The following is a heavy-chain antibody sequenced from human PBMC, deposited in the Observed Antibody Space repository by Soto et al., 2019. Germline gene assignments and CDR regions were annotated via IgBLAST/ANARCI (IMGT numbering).Heavy chain of an antibody. CDR1: GYTFTGYY. J-gene: IGHJ6*02. V-gene: IGHV1-2*02. Sequence: GASVKVSCKASGYTFTGYYMHWVRQAPGQGLEWMGWINPNSGGTNYAQKFQGRVTVTRDTSISTAYMELSRLRSDDTAVYYCARESGAATYYYYGMDVWGQGTTVTVSS. CDR2: INPNSGGT. CDR3: ARESGAATYYYYGMDV. D-gene: IGHD4-17*01.